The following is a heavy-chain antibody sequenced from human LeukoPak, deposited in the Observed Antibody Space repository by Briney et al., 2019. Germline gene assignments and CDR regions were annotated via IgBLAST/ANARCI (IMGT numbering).Heavy chain of an antibody. D-gene: IGHD6-6*01. Sequence: PGGSLRLSCAASGFTFDDYTMHWVRQAPGNGLEWVSLISWDGARTYYADSVKGRFTISRDNSKNSLYLQMNSLRTEDTALYYCAKDGHGSSSRGDFDYWGQGTLVTVSS. CDR1: GFTFDDYT. CDR2: ISWDGART. J-gene: IGHJ4*02. V-gene: IGHV3-43*01. CDR3: AKDGHGSSSRGDFDY.